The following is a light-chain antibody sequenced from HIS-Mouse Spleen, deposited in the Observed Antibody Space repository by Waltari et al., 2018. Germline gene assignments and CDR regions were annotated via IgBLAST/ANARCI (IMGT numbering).Light chain of an antibody. CDR3: SSYTSSSTLV. J-gene: IGLJ3*02. CDR2: EGS. V-gene: IGLV2-14*02. CDR1: SSDVGSYNL. Sequence: QSALTQPASVSVSPGQSITISCTGTSSDVGSYNLVSWYQQHPGKAPKLMIYEGSKRPSGVSNRFSSSKSGNTASLTISGLQAEDEADYYCSSYTSSSTLVFGGGTKLTVL.